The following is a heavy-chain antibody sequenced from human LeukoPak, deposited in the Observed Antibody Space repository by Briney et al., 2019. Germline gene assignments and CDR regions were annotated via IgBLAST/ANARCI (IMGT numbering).Heavy chain of an antibody. CDR1: GFTFGDYA. CDR3: SRDLQLAF. J-gene: IGHJ4*02. CDR2: IRDKPLGGVT. Sequence: GGSLGLSCSASGFTFGDYAITWVRQAPGKGLEWVGFIRDKPLGGVTQYAASVKGRFSISRDDSKSVAYLEMNSLKSEDTAIYYCSRDLQLAFWGQGTLVTVSS. V-gene: IGHV3-49*04.